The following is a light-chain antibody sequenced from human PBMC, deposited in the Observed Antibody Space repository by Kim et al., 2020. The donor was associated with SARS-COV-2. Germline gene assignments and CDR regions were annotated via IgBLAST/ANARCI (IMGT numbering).Light chain of an antibody. CDR2: AAS. CDR3: QQANNFFLVT. CDR1: QDIRNW. Sequence: DIQLTQSPSSVSASVGDRVTITCRANQDIRNWLVWYQQKPGKAPKLLIHAASTLQSGVPSRFSGSGSGTDFTLTLTSLQPEDFATYYCQQANNFFLVTFGGGTTVEIK. J-gene: IGKJ4*01. V-gene: IGKV1D-12*01.